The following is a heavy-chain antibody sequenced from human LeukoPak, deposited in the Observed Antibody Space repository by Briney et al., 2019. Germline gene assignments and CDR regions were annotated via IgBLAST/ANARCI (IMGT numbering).Heavy chain of an antibody. D-gene: IGHD7-27*01. J-gene: IGHJ4*02. CDR1: GFALRSYG. CDR3: AKDLAWGLDY. V-gene: IGHV3-23*01. CDR2: ISGNGVGT. Sequence: GGSLRLSCAASGFALRSYGMSWVRQAPGKGLEWVSAISGNGVGTYYADSVKGRFTISRDNSKNTLYLQMNNLRAEDTAVYYCAKDLAWGLDYWGQGTPVTVSS.